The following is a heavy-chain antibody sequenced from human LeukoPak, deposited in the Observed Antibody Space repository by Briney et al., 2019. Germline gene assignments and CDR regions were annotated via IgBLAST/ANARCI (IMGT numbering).Heavy chain of an antibody. V-gene: IGHV3-30*18. J-gene: IGHJ5*02. CDR3: AKDLDIVVVVAATGGFDP. D-gene: IGHD2-15*01. Sequence: PGRSLRLSCAASGFTFSSYGMHWVRQAPGKGLEWVAVISYDGSNKYYADSVKGRFTISRDNSKNTLYLQMNSLRAEDTAVYYCAKDLDIVVVVAATGGFDPWGQGTLVTVSS. CDR2: ISYDGSNK. CDR1: GFTFSSYG.